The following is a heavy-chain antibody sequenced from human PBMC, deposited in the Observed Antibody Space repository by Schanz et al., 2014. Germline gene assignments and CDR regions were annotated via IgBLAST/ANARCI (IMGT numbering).Heavy chain of an antibody. CDR1: GFTFSSYA. Sequence: VQLVESGGGLVKPGGSLRLSCAASGFTFSSYAMTWIRQAPGKGLEWLSYISDSGTYTNYADSVKGRFTISRDNAKSSLYLQMNSLRVEDTAVYYCAASSGWHPSTDYWGQGTLVTVSS. J-gene: IGHJ4*02. CDR3: AASSGWHPSTDY. V-gene: IGHV3-11*05. D-gene: IGHD6-19*01. CDR2: ISDSGTYT.